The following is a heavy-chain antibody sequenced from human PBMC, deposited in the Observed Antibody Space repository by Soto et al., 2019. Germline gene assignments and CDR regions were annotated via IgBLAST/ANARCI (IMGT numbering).Heavy chain of an antibody. D-gene: IGHD3-16*01. Sequence: GESLXLSCSASGFXFSRYAMHWVRQAPGKGLEYVSTISSNGGSTDYADSVKGRFTISRDNSKNTLYLQMSSLRAEDTAVYYCVKGVSYAFDVWGQGTMVTVSS. CDR1: GFXFSRYA. V-gene: IGHV3-64D*06. CDR3: VKGVSYAFDV. J-gene: IGHJ3*01. CDR2: ISSNGGST.